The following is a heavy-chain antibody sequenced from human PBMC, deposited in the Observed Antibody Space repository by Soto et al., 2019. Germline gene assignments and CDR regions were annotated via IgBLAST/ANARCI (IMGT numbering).Heavy chain of an antibody. CDR3: ARASSTMVRFDY. CDR2: IYYSGST. CDR1: GGSVSSYD. Sequence: XTLSLPCTVSGGSVSSYDWSWIRQPPGKGLEWIGYIYYSGSTNYNPSLKSRLTISVDTSKDQFSLKLSSVTAADKAVYYCARASSTMVRFDYWGQGTLVPVSS. J-gene: IGHJ4*02. D-gene: IGHD3-10*01. V-gene: IGHV4-59*02.